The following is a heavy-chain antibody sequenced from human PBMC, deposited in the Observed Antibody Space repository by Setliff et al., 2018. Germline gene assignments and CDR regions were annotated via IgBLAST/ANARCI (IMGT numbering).Heavy chain of an antibody. V-gene: IGHV3-21*01. CDR1: GFTFSSYA. J-gene: IGHJ4*02. CDR2: ISSSSSYI. Sequence: GESLKISCAASGFTFSSYAMSWVRQAPGKGLEWVSSISSSSSYIYYADSVKGRFTISRDNAKNSLYLQMNSLRAEDTAVYYCTRDWGIAAAGYWGQGTLVTVSS. CDR3: TRDWGIAAAGY. D-gene: IGHD6-13*01.